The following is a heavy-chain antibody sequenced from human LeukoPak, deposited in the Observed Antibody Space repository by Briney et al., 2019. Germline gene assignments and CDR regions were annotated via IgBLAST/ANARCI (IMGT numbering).Heavy chain of an antibody. CDR3: ARASSPIPAATGNWFDP. V-gene: IGHV5-51*01. CDR1: GYSLTSYW. CDR2: IYPGDSDT. Sequence: GESLKISCKGSGYSLTSYWIGWVRQMPGKGLEWMGIIYPGDSDTRYSPSFQGQVSISADKSISTAYLQWSSLKASDTAMYYCARASSPIPAATGNWFDPWGQGTLVTVSS. J-gene: IGHJ5*02. D-gene: IGHD2-2*01.